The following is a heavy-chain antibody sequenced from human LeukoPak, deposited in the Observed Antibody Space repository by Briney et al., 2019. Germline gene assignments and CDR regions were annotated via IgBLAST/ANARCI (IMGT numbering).Heavy chain of an antibody. J-gene: IGHJ4*02. CDR2: ISSSSSYI. CDR1: GFTFSNFW. Sequence: GGSLRLSCAVSGFTFSNFWMSWVRQAPGKGLEWVSSISSSSSYIYYADSVKGRFTISRDNAKNSLYLQMNSLRAEDTAVYYCARARLDYDSSRNYFDYWGLGTLVTVSS. D-gene: IGHD3-22*01. CDR3: ARARLDYDSSRNYFDY. V-gene: IGHV3-21*01.